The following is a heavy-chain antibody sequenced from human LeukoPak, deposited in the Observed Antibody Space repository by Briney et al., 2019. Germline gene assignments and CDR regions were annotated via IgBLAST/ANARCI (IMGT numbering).Heavy chain of an antibody. J-gene: IGHJ2*01. CDR3: ARDIQQLVPYWYFDF. D-gene: IGHD6-13*01. Sequence: ASVKVSCKASGYTFTGYYMHWVRQAPGQGLEWMGRINPNSGGTNYAQKFQGRVTMTRDTSISTAYMELSRLRSDDTAVYYCARDIQQLVPYWYFDFWGRGTLVTVSS. CDR2: INPNSGGT. V-gene: IGHV1-2*02. CDR1: GYTFTGYY.